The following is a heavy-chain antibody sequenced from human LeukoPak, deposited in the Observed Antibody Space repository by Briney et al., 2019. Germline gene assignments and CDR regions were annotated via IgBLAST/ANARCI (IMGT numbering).Heavy chain of an antibody. D-gene: IGHD5-18*01. J-gene: IGHJ4*02. CDR3: ARTRGYNYGYSDD. V-gene: IGHV3-48*01. CDR1: GFTFSTYS. Sequence: PGGSLRLSCAASGFTFSTYSMNWVRQAPGKGLEWVSYISSSSSTIYYADSVKGRFTISRDNAKNSLYLQMNSLRGEDTAVYYCARTRGYNYGYSDDWGQGTLVTVSS. CDR2: ISSSSSTI.